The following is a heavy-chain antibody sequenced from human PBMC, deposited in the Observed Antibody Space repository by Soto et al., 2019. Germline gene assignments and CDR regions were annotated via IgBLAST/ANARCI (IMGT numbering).Heavy chain of an antibody. D-gene: IGHD6-13*01. Sequence: GGSLRLSCVASGFTFSNYIMNWVRQAPGKGLQWISYISASSSTIYYADSVKGRFTISRDNAKNSLFLQMNSLRAEDTAVYYCARHLAAAMGNWGQGTLVTVSS. V-gene: IGHV3-48*01. CDR3: ARHLAAAMGN. J-gene: IGHJ4*02. CDR1: GFTFSNYI. CDR2: ISASSSTI.